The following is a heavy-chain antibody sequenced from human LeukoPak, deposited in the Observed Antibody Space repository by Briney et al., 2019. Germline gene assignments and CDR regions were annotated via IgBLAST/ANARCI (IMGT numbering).Heavy chain of an antibody. J-gene: IGHJ4*02. Sequence: PGGSLRLSCAASGFTFDDYAMHWVRQAPGKGMEWVSGISWNSGSIGYADSVKGRFTISRDNAKNSLYLQMHSLRAEATTLYYFAKDVDGSGSYPTIDYWGQGTLVTVSS. CDR2: ISWNSGSI. CDR1: GFTFDDYA. V-gene: IGHV3-9*01. D-gene: IGHD3-10*01. CDR3: AKDVDGSGSYPTIDY.